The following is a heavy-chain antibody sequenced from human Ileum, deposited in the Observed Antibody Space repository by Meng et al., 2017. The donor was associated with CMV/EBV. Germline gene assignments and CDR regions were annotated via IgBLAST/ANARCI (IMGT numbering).Heavy chain of an antibody. V-gene: IGHV3-74*01. J-gene: IGHJ6*02. CDR3: ARDLTVGTYYGMDV. Sequence: GESLKISCAASGFTFSSYWMHWVRQIPGKGLVWVSSVKSDGSRTSYADSVKGRFTISRDNAKNTLYLQMNSLGAEDTAVYYCARDLTVGTYYGMDVWGQGTTVTVSS. CDR1: GFTFSSYW. D-gene: IGHD1-14*01. CDR2: VKSDGSRT.